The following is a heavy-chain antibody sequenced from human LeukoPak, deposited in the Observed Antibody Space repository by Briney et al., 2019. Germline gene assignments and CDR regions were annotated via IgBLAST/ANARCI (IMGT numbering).Heavy chain of an antibody. V-gene: IGHV4-59*08. CDR1: GGSISSYY. D-gene: IGHD3-16*01. Sequence: SETLSLTCTVSGGSISSYYWSWIRQPPGKGLEWIGYIYYSGSTNYNPSLKSRVTISVDTSKNQFSLKLSSVTAADTAVYYCARHYQGGSYYYYYYGMDVWGQGNPGHRLL. CDR3: ARHYQGGSYYYYYYGMDV. CDR2: IYYSGST. J-gene: IGHJ6*02.